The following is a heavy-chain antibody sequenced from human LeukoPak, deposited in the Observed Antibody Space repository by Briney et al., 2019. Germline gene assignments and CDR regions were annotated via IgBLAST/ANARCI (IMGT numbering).Heavy chain of an antibody. CDR3: ARVKYYYDSSGYYWGYYFDY. D-gene: IGHD3-22*01. J-gene: IGHJ4*02. CDR2: INSDGSST. V-gene: IGHV3-74*01. CDR1: GFTFSSYW. Sequence: GGSLRLSCAASGFTFSSYWMHWVRQAPGKGLVWVSRINSDGSSTSYADSVKGRFTISRDNAKNTLYLQMSSLRAEDTAVYYCARVKYYYDSSGYYWGYYFDYWGQGTLVTVSS.